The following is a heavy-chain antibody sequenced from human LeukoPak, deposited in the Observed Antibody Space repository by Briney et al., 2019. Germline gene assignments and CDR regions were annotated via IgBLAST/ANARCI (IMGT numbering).Heavy chain of an antibody. D-gene: IGHD6-19*01. Sequence: PGGSLRLSCAASGFTFSSYGMHWVRQAPGKGLEWVAVISYDGSNKYYADSVKGRFTISRDNSKNTLYLQMNSLGAEDTAVYYCALIAVAEGFDYWGQGTLVTVSS. J-gene: IGHJ4*02. CDR1: GFTFSSYG. CDR2: ISYDGSNK. CDR3: ALIAVAEGFDY. V-gene: IGHV3-30*03.